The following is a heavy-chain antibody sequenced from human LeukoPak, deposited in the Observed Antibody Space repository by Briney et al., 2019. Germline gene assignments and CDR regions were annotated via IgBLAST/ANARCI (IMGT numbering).Heavy chain of an antibody. Sequence: PGGSLRLSCAASGFTFSSYAMSWVRQAPGKGLEWVSAISGGGGNTHYADSVKGRFTISRDNSKNTLYLQMNSLRAEDTAVYYCAKRGGYYLPPYYFDYWGQGTLVTVSS. CDR3: AKRGGYYLPPYYFDY. D-gene: IGHD3-22*01. CDR2: ISGGGGNT. V-gene: IGHV3-23*01. CDR1: GFTFSSYA. J-gene: IGHJ4*02.